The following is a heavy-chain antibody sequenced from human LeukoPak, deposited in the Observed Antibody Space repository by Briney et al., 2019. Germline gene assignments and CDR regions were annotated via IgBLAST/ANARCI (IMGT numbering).Heavy chain of an antibody. V-gene: IGHV4-31*03. J-gene: IGHJ4*02. Sequence: SETLSLTCTVSGGSISSGGYYWSWIRQHPGKGLEWIGYIYYSGSTYYNPSLKSRVTISVDTSKNQFSLKLSSVTAADTAVYYCARRSRYYYDSSGNFDYWGQGTLVTVSS. CDR2: IYYSGST. D-gene: IGHD3-22*01. CDR3: ARRSRYYYDSSGNFDY. CDR1: GGSISSGGYY.